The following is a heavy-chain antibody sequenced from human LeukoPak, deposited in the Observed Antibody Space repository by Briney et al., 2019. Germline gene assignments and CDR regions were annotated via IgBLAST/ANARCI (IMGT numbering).Heavy chain of an antibody. J-gene: IGHJ3*02. V-gene: IGHV3-23*01. CDR1: GFTFSTYA. CDR3: ARDPNGDYIGAFDM. D-gene: IGHD4-17*01. CDR2: ITAGSGSA. Sequence: GGSLRLSCTASGFTFSTYAMMWVRQIPGKGLEWVSAITAGSGSALYADSVKGRFTISRDDSKHTLFLQMNSLRAEVTAVYYCARDPNGDYIGAFDMWGPGTMVTVSS.